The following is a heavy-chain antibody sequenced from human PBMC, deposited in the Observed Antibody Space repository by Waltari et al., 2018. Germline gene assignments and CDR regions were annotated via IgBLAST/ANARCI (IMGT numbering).Heavy chain of an antibody. D-gene: IGHD1-26*01. CDR2: IHGSGKT. Sequence: QLQLQQSGPGLVKPSESLSLTCAVSGDSVSHNYWWSWVRQPPGKGLEWIGQIHGSGKTNYNPSFESRVTVSMDTSNNQFSLKVTSPTAADTAVYYCARDRGRGLYLDSWGQGTLVTVSP. CDR1: GDSVSHNYW. V-gene: IGHV4-4*02. CDR3: ARDRGRGLYLDS. J-gene: IGHJ4*02.